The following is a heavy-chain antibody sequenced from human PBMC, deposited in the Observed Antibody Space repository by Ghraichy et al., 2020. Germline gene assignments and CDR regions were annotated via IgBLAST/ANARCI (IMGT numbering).Heavy chain of an antibody. CDR2: ISSSGAYT. Sequence: GGSLRLSCAASGFSLSGYGMSWVRQAPGKGLEWVSAISSSGAYTYYADSVKGRFTISRDISKNTLYLQMNSLRAEDTAVYYCANVRSWGQGTVVTVSS. J-gene: IGHJ3*01. V-gene: IGHV3-23*01. CDR1: GFSLSGYG. CDR3: ANVRS. D-gene: IGHD3-16*01.